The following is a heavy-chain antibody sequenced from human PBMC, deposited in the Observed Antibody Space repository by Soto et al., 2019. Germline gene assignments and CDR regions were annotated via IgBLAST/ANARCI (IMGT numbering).Heavy chain of an antibody. CDR2: RYYSGNT. J-gene: IGHJ4*02. V-gene: IGHV4-30-4*01. Sequence: HVQLQESGPGPVTPSQTLSLSCTVSGVSITSGSYYWTWVRQSPGKALEWLGYRYYSGNTYYNPYLNRRATISVDTSNNQFSLKLTSVTAADTAVYYCDRGGYATCGQTFMVWGPDCWGQGTLVTVSS. CDR1: GVSITSGSYY. CDR3: DRGGYATCGQTFMVWGPDC. D-gene: IGHD2-2*01.